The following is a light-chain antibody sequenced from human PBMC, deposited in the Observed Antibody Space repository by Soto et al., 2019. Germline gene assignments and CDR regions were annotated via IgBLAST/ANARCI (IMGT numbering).Light chain of an antibody. Sequence: ENVFPRSSAPLSLSPGKRATLSGRASQSVSSSSLAWYQQKPGQAPRLLIYGASSRATGIPDRFSGSGCGRDFTFIISRLEPDEFAVDYCQKYGSSLRWTFGQGTKVDIK. CDR2: GAS. CDR3: QKYGSSLRWT. J-gene: IGKJ1*01. CDR1: QSVSSSS. V-gene: IGKV3-20*01.